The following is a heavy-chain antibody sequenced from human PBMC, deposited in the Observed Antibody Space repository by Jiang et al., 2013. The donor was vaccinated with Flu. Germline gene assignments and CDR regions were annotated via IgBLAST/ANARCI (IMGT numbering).Heavy chain of an antibody. CDR2: SIIWEH. CDR3: ARFPTSGTATGCMDV. J-gene: IGHJ6*02. D-gene: IGHD5-18*01. CDR1: GYSISSGYY. V-gene: IGHV4-38-2*01. Sequence: TLSLTCAVSGYSISSGYYWGWIRQPPGRGWSGLGVSIIWEHLLQPSLKSRVTISVDTSKNQFSLKLSSVTAADTAVYYCARFPTSGTATGCMDVWGQGTTVTVSS.